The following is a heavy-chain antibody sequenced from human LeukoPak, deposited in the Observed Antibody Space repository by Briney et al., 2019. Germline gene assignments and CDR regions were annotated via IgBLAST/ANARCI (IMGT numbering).Heavy chain of an antibody. D-gene: IGHD5-12*01. CDR2: IIPILGIA. CDR3: ARDWGVGGYDGNWFDP. Sequence: GSSVKVSCKASGGTFSSYAISWVRQAPGQGLEWMGRIIPILGIANYAQKFQGRVTITADKSTSTAYMELSSLRSEDTAVYYCARDWGVGGYDGNWFDPWGQGTLVTVSS. V-gene: IGHV1-69*04. CDR1: GGTFSSYA. J-gene: IGHJ5*02.